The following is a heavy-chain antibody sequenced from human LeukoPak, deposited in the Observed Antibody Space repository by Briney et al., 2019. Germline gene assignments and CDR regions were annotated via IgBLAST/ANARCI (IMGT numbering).Heavy chain of an antibody. CDR2: IYYSGST. CDR1: GGSISSSSYY. D-gene: IGHD3-22*01. V-gene: IGHV4-39*07. J-gene: IGHJ4*02. Sequence: SETLSLTCTVSGGSISSSSYYWGWIRQPAGKGLEWIGSIYYSGSTYYNPSLKSRVTISVDTSKNQFSLKLSSVTAADTAVYYCAREAGRYYDSSGSPIYYFDYWGQGTLVTVSS. CDR3: AREAGRYYDSSGSPIYYFDY.